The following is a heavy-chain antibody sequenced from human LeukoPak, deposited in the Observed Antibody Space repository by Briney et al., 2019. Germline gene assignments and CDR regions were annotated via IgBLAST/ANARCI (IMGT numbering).Heavy chain of an antibody. Sequence: GRSLRLSCAASGFTFSSYGMHWVRQAPGKGLEWVAIISYDGSKKYYGDSVKGRFTISRDNSKNTLYLQMNSLRAEDTAVYYCAKDLGRYRNNFFDYWGQGNLVTVSS. V-gene: IGHV3-30*18. D-gene: IGHD1-26*01. CDR1: GFTFSSYG. CDR2: ISYDGSKK. CDR3: AKDLGRYRNNFFDY. J-gene: IGHJ4*02.